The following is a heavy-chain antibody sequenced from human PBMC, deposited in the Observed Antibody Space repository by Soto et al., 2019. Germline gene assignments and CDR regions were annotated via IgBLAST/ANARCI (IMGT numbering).Heavy chain of an antibody. Sequence: QVQLVESGGDLVKPGGSLRLSCAASGFTFSDYYMSWIRQAPGKGLEWVSYISSSGSTLYYADSVKGRFTISRDNVKHSLHLQMNSLRVGDTAVYYCARGGYSSSPDVVSYYYIDVWGKGTTVTVTS. CDR1: GFTFSDYY. V-gene: IGHV3-11*01. CDR2: ISSSGSTL. D-gene: IGHD5-12*01. CDR3: ARGGYSSSPDVVSYYYIDV. J-gene: IGHJ6*03.